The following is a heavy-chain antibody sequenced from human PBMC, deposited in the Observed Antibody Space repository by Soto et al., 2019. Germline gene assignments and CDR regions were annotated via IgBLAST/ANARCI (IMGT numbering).Heavy chain of an antibody. V-gene: IGHV1-18*01. J-gene: IGHJ4*02. CDR3: ARLGYYYDSSGPGDY. Sequence: XSVKDSCPAAGYSFTSYSIIWGRRAPGQGLEWMGWISAYNGNTNYAQKLQGRVTMTTDTSTSTAYMELRSLRSDDTAVYYCARLGYYYDSSGPGDYWGQGTLVTVSS. D-gene: IGHD3-22*01. CDR2: ISAYNGNT. CDR1: GYSFTSYS.